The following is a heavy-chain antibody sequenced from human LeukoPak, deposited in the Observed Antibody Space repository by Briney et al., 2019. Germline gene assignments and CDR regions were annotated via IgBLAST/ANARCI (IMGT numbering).Heavy chain of an antibody. D-gene: IGHD6-19*01. J-gene: IGHJ5*02. CDR1: GYTFTSHA. CDR3: ARDVTRYSSGWFDP. Sequence: ASVTVSCKASGYTFTSHAMHWVRQAPGQRLEWMGWINAGNGNTKYSQKFQGRVTITRDTSASTAYMELSSLRSADTAVYYCARDVTRYSSGWFDPWGQGTLVTVSS. CDR2: INAGNGNT. V-gene: IGHV1-3*01.